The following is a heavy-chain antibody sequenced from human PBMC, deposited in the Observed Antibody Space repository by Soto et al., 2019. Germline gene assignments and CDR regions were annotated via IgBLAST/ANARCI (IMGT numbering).Heavy chain of an antibody. CDR2: LSAYTGNT. Sequence: QVQLVQSGAEVKKPGASVKVSCKASGYTFTSYGISWVRQAPGQGLEWMGWLSAYTGNTSYAQKLQRRVTMTTDTSTRTAYMELRSLRSDDTSVYYCARDLHGAPYYWGQGTLVTVSS. CDR1: GYTFTSYG. J-gene: IGHJ4*02. CDR3: ARDLHGAPYY. D-gene: IGHD4-17*01. V-gene: IGHV1-18*01.